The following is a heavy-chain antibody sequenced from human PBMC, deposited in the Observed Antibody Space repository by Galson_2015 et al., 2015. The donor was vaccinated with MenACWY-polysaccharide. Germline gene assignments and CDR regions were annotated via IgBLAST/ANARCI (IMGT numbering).Heavy chain of an antibody. CDR1: GISFSGSG. CDR3: AREGSRIGLHALDT. CDR2: IQYDGTTK. Sequence: SLRLSCAASGISFSGSGMHWVRQAPGKGLEWVAVIQYDGTTKVYADSVKGRFTISRDNSRNTLYLEMNSLRAEDTAVYYCAREGSRIGLHALDTCVQGTMVTVAS. V-gene: IGHV3-33*01. D-gene: IGHD2-15*01. J-gene: IGHJ3*02.